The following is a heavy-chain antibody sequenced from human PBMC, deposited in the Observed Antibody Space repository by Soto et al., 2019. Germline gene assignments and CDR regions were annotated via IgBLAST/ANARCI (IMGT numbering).Heavy chain of an antibody. J-gene: IGHJ6*02. CDR1: GGTFSSYA. Sequence: GASVMVSCKASGGTFSSYAISWVRQAPGRGLEWMGGIIPIFGTANYAQKFQGRVTITADESTSTAYMELSSLRSEDTAVYYCANCSSTSCIYYYGMDVWGQGPKLTVSS. V-gene: IGHV1-69*13. CDR3: ANCSSTSCIYYYGMDV. D-gene: IGHD2-2*01. CDR2: IIPIFGTA.